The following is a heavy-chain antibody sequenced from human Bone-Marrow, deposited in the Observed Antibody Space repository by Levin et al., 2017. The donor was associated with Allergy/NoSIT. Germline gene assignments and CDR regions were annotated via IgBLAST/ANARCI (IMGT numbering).Heavy chain of an antibody. V-gene: IGHV5-51*01. D-gene: IGHD5/OR15-5a*01. CDR3: AIHGGSILSPTFDY. Sequence: PGGSLRLSCKGSGYRFTSYWIAWVRQMPGKGLEWMGIIYPGDSDIRYTPSFQGQVTISADKSITTAYLQWDSLKASDTAMYYCAIHGGSILSPTFDYWGQGTLVTVSS. CDR2: IYPGDSDI. J-gene: IGHJ4*02. CDR1: GYRFTSYW.